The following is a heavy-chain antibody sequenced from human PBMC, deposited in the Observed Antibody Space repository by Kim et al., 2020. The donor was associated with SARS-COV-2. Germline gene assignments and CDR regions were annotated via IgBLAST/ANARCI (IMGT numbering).Heavy chain of an antibody. CDR1: GYSISSGYY. D-gene: IGHD2-15*01. J-gene: IGHJ4*02. CDR3: ARDRLGSRRIDY. Sequence: SETLSLTCTVSGYSISSGYYWGWIRQPPGKGLEWIGSIYHSGSTYYNPSLKSRVTISVDTSKNQFSLKLSSVTAADTAVYYCARDRLGSRRIDYWGQGTLVTVSS. CDR2: IYHSGST. V-gene: IGHV4-38-2*02.